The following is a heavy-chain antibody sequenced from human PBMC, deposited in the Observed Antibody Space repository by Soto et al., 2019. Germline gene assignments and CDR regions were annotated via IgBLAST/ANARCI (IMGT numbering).Heavy chain of an antibody. J-gene: IGHJ6*02. CDR2: INIGSGRT. CDR1: GYDFSSYA. D-gene: IGHD5-12*01. Sequence: QVQLVQSGAEEKQPGASVRVSCKTSGYDFSSYAMHWVRQAPGQRLEWMGWINIGSGRTEYSQNLQDRITITRDTSASKVYMDLCRLKSEDTSVYFCVRDGADCGYRLTHHYGMGLDVWGQGTTVTVSS. CDR3: VRDGADCGYRLTHHYGMGLDV. V-gene: IGHV1-3*05.